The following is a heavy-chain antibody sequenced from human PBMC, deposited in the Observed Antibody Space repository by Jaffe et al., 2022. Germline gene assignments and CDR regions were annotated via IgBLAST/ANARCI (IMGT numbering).Heavy chain of an antibody. D-gene: IGHD2-8*02. V-gene: IGHV1-69*01. CDR1: GGTFSSYA. Sequence: QVQLVQSGAEVKKPGSSVKVSCKASGGTFSSYAISWVRQAPGQGLEWMGGIIPIFGTANYAQKFQGRVTITADESTSTAYMELSSLRSEDTAVYYCASLKGYCTGGVCYPFDYWGQGTLVTVSS. CDR3: ASLKGYCTGGVCYPFDY. J-gene: IGHJ4*02. CDR2: IIPIFGTA.